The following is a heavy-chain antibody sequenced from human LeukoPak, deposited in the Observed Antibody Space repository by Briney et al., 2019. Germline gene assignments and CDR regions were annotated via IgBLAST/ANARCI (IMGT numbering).Heavy chain of an antibody. Sequence: SVKVSCKASGFTFTSTAVQWVRQARGQRLEWIGWILVGSGNTNCAQMFQERVTLTWDVSTSTAYMVLSSLRSEDTAIYYCASDPPYTSSSAWWGQGTLVTVSS. CDR2: ILVGSGNT. D-gene: IGHD2-2*01. J-gene: IGHJ4*02. CDR1: GFTFTSTA. CDR3: ASDPPYTSSSAW. V-gene: IGHV1-58*01.